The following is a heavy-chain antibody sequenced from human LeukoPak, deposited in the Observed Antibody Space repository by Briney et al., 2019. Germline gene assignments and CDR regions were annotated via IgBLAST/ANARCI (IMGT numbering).Heavy chain of an antibody. V-gene: IGHV3-7*01. J-gene: IGHJ6*03. CDR1: GFTFSSYW. CDR3: ARGLYSNYYYYYMDV. Sequence: GGSLRLSCAASGFTFSSYWMSWVRQAPGKGLEWVAKIKQDGSEKYYVDSVKGRFTISRDNAKNSLYMQMNSLRAEDTAVYYCARGLYSNYYYYYMDVWGKGTTVTVSS. CDR2: IKQDGSEK. D-gene: IGHD4-11*01.